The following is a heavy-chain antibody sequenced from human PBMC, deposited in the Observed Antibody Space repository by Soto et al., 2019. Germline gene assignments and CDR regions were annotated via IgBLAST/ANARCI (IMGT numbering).Heavy chain of an antibody. D-gene: IGHD1-7*01. J-gene: IGHJ3*02. Sequence: SITSPVCIRYFSGYYCVWIRQPPGKGLEWIGEINHSGSTNYNPSLKSRVTISVDTSKNQFSLKLSSVTAADTAVYYCATYWNYVAVDSWGKGTMFTFS. CDR3: ATYWNYVAVDS. CDR2: INHSGST. CDR1: IRYFSGYY. V-gene: IGHV4-34*01.